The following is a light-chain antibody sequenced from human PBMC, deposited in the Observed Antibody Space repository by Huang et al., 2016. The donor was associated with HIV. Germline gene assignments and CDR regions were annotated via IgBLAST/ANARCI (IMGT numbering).Light chain of an antibody. Sequence: EIVLTQSPDPLSLSPGERATVSCSASPSVTMNYLAWYQQRPGQAPKLLIYGASTKSTGIPDRFRGSGSGTDFTLTVSRLAPEDFAVYDCQQFGSSPPYSFGQGTKLEIK. CDR3: QQFGSSPPYS. V-gene: IGKV3-20*01. CDR2: GAS. J-gene: IGKJ2*03. CDR1: PSVTMNY.